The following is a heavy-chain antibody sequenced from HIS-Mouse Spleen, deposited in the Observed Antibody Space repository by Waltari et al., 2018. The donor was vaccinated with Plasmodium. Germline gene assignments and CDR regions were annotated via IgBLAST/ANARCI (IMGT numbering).Heavy chain of an antibody. CDR1: GFTLRRYA. CDR2: ISGSGGST. J-gene: IGHJ4*02. D-gene: IGHD3-9*01. Sequence: EERRMYRGGGLVQTVGSLRVSCDASGFTLRRYAMNLFRQASGKGLEWVSAISGSGGSTYYADSVKCRFTISRDNSKNTLYLQMNSLRAEDTAVYYCAKTIKYYDILTGYPFDYWGQGTLVTVSS. V-gene: IGHV3-23*01. CDR3: AKTIKYYDILTGYPFDY.